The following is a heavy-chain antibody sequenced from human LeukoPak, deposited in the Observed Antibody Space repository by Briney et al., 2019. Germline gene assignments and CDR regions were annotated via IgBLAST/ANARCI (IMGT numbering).Heavy chain of an antibody. J-gene: IGHJ4*02. CDR1: GFTFSSYS. V-gene: IGHV3-21*01. D-gene: IGHD3-16*01. CDR3: AGDDLGYFDY. CDR2: ISSSSSYI. Sequence: GGSLRLSCAAYGFTFSSYSMNWVRQAEGKGLEWVSSISSSSSYIYYADSVKGRLSISRDNAKNSLYLQMNSVRAEDTAVYYCAGDDLGYFDYWGQGSLVTVSS.